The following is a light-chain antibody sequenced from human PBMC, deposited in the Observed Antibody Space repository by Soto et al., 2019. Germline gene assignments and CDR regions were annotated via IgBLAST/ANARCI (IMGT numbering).Light chain of an antibody. CDR3: QSYDSSLNRV. Sequence: QSVLSQPPSVSEAPGQRITISCTGSSSNIGANYDVHWYRQVPGTAPKLLMSGDNNRPSGVADRFSGSKSGTSASLAITRLQAEDEADYYCQSYDSSLNRVFGTGTKVTVL. V-gene: IGLV1-40*01. J-gene: IGLJ1*01. CDR2: GDN. CDR1: SSNIGANYD.